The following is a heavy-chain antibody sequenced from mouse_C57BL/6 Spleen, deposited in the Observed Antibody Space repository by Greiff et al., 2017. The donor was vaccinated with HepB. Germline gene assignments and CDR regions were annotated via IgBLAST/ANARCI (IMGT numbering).Heavy chain of an antibody. V-gene: IGHV1-62-2*01. CDR3: ARHHYGTAWFAY. D-gene: IGHD2-1*01. CDR2: FYPGSGSI. CDR1: GYTFTEYT. Sequence: QVHVKQSGAELVKPGASVKLSCKASGYTFTEYTIHWVKQRSGQGLEWIGWFYPGSGSIKYNEKFKDKATLTADKSSSTVYMELSRLTSEDSAVYFCARHHYGTAWFAYWGQGTLVTVSA. J-gene: IGHJ3*01.